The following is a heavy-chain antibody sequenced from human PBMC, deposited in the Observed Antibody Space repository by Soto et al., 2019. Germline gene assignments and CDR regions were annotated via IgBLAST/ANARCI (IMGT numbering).Heavy chain of an antibody. CDR2: VYTSGST. D-gene: IGHD1-7*01. J-gene: IGHJ6*02. CDR1: GGSISSYY. V-gene: IGHV4-4*07. CDR3: ARGGWNCNPYYFYGMDV. Sequence: SETLSLTCIASGGSISSYYWNWIRQPAGKGLEWIGRVYTSGSTNYNPSHKSRVTMSVDTSKNQFPLKLSSVTAADTAVYYCARGGWNCNPYYFYGMDVWGQGTTVTVSS.